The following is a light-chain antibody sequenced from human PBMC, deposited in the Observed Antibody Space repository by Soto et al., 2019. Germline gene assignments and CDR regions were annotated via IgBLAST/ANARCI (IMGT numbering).Light chain of an antibody. V-gene: IGKV3-20*01. CDR3: QQYGSSWT. CDR1: QSVTSNY. CDR2: GAS. Sequence: VDTQSPGPLSISTGERATLSCGASQSVTSNYLAWYQQKPGQAPRLLIYGASSRATGIPDRFSGSGSGTDFTLTISRLAHEDFAVYCCQQYGSSWTFGQGTKVDIK. J-gene: IGKJ1*01.